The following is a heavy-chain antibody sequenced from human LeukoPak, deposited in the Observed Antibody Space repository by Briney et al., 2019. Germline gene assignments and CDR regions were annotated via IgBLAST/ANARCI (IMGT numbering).Heavy chain of an antibody. D-gene: IGHD3-10*01. CDR3: AKENYYGSGSYPPEEWFDP. CDR1: GFTFSSYG. V-gene: IGHV3-30*18. Sequence: GRSLRLSCAASGFTFSSYGMHWVRQAPGKGLEWVAVISYDGSNKYYADSVKGRFTISRDNSKNTPYLQMNSLRAEDTAVYYCAKENYYGSGSYPPEEWFDPWGQGTLVTVSS. CDR2: ISYDGSNK. J-gene: IGHJ5*02.